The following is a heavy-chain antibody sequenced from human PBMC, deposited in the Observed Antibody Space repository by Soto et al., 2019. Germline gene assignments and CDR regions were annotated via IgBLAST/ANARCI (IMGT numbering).Heavy chain of an antibody. CDR1: DYIFTNFG. J-gene: IGHJ6*02. V-gene: IGHV1-18*04. Sequence: GASVKVSCKASDYIFTNFGISWVRQAPGQGLEWMGWISGYNDNTNYAQKFQGRVTMTTDTSTSTAYMELRSLRSDDTAAYYCARSGSIAAAFGFTYGMDVWGQGTTVTVSS. CDR3: ARSGSIAAAFGFTYGMDV. CDR2: ISGYNDNT. D-gene: IGHD6-13*01.